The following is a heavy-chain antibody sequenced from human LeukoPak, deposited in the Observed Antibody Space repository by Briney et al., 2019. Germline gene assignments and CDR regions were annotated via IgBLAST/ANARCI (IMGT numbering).Heavy chain of an antibody. Sequence: GGSLRLSCAASGFTFSSYSMNWVRQAPGKGLEWVSYISGSSSTIYYADSVKGRFTISRDNAKNSLYLQMNSLRAEDTAVYYCASKNYGSGFDYWGQGTLVTVSS. CDR3: ASKNYGSGFDY. V-gene: IGHV3-48*01. CDR1: GFTFSSYS. J-gene: IGHJ4*02. D-gene: IGHD3-10*01. CDR2: ISGSSSTI.